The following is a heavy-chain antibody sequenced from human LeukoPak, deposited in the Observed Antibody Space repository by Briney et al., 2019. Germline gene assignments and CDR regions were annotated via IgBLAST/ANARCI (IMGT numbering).Heavy chain of an antibody. Sequence: GASLRLSCAASGFTFSSYAMSWVRQAPGKGLECVSAISGSGGRTYYAASVKGRFTISRDSSKNTLHLQLNSLRAEDTALYYCAKDLPGDPDDQYYGMDVWGQGTTVTVSS. J-gene: IGHJ6*02. CDR3: AKDLPGDPDDQYYGMDV. CDR1: GFTFSSYA. CDR2: ISGSGGRT. V-gene: IGHV3-23*01. D-gene: IGHD4-17*01.